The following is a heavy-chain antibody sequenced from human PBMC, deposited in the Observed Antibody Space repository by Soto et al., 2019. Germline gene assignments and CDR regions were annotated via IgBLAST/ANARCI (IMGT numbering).Heavy chain of an antibody. CDR1: GFTFSSYA. Sequence: EVQLLESGGGLVQPGGSLRLSCAASGFTFSSYAMSWVRQAPGKGLEWVSAISGSGGSTYYADSVKGRFTISRDNSKNTLYLRMNSLRASDTGGYYCAQVLRGGATPGPHSRCQGTLVTVSS. CDR3: AQVLRGGATPGPHS. CDR2: ISGSGGST. D-gene: IGHD1-26*01. V-gene: IGHV3-23*01. J-gene: IGHJ5*01.